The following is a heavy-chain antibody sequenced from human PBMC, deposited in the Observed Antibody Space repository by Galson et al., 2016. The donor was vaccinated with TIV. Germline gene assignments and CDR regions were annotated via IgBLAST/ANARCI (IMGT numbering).Heavy chain of an antibody. CDR3: ATAPSGSYYNGWFDP. CDR1: GGTFSRHT. Sequence: SVKVSCKASGGTFSRHTVSWVRQAPGQGLEWVGRIIPLLGIAGIAQKFQGRVSITADTSTSTAYMELSSLSSEDTAVYYCATAPSGSYYNGWFDPWGQGTLVTVSS. J-gene: IGHJ5*02. CDR2: IIPLLGIA. D-gene: IGHD3-10*01. V-gene: IGHV1-69*02.